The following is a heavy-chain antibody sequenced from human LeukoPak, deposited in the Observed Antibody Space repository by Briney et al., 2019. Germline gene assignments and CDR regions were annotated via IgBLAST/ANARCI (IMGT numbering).Heavy chain of an antibody. CDR3: ARGGSRSSGAFDI. CDR1: GYTFTGYY. CDR2: INPNNGGT. D-gene: IGHD6-13*01. J-gene: IGHJ3*02. Sequence: EASVKVSCKASGYTFTGYYLHWVRQAPGQGLEWVVWINPNNGGTNYAQTFQGRVTMTRDTSISTAYMELSRLRFDDTAVYYCARGGSRSSGAFDIWGQGTMVTVFS. V-gene: IGHV1-2*02.